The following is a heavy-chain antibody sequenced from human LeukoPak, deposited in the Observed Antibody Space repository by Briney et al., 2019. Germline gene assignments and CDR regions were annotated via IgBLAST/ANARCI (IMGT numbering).Heavy chain of an antibody. CDR2: INSDGSST. V-gene: IGHV3-74*01. J-gene: IGHJ4*02. CDR3: ARDTPGIAVAGV. D-gene: IGHD6-19*01. Sequence: GGSLRLSCAASGFTFSSYWMHWVRQAPGKRLVWVSRINSDGSSTSYADSVKGRFTISRDNAKNTLYLQMNSLRAEDTAVYYCARDTPGIAVAGVWGQGTLVTVSS. CDR1: GFTFSSYW.